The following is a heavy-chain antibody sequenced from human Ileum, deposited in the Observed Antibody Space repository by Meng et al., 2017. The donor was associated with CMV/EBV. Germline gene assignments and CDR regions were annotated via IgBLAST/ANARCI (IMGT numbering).Heavy chain of an antibody. J-gene: IGHJ4*02. D-gene: IGHD3-10*01. CDR3: ARGRRDIGFDF. CDR2: IGGAGGVT. Sequence: CVVSGYTITLYYVSSIRQAPAKGLEWISFIGGAGGVTYYADSMQGRFTISRDNSGKSLYLQMDNLRVEDTAIYYCARGRRDIGFDFWGQGVLVTVSS. CDR1: GYTITLYY. V-gene: IGHV3-11*01.